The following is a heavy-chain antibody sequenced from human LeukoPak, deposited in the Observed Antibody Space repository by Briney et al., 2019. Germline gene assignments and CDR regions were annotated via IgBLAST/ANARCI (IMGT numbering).Heavy chain of an antibody. CDR3: AKAWFATTDY. J-gene: IGHJ4*02. CDR2: ITTDETT. D-gene: IGHD1/OR15-1a*01. CDR1: GFPFSVSW. V-gene: IGHV3-74*01. Sequence: GGSLRLSCAASGFPFSVSWMRWFRQVPGKGLMWVSRITTDETTTYADSVRGRLSVSRDNAKNTVYLQMNSLRVEDTAVYYCAKAWFATTDYWGQGILVTVSS.